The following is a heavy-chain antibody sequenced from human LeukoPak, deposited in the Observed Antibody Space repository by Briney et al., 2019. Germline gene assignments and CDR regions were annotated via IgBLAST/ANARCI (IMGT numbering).Heavy chain of an antibody. D-gene: IGHD3-10*01. Sequence: SETLSLTCTVSGYSISSGYYWSWIRQPPGKGLEWIGSIYHSGSTYYNPSLKSRVTISVDTSKNQFSLKLSSVTAADTAVYYCAKSNGYGLVDIWGQGTLVTVSS. J-gene: IGHJ4*02. CDR1: GYSISSGYY. CDR2: IYHSGST. CDR3: AKSNGYGLVDI. V-gene: IGHV4-38-2*02.